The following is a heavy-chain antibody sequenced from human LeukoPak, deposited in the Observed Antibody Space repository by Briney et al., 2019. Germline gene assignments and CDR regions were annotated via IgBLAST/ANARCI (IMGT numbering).Heavy chain of an antibody. V-gene: IGHV1-2*02. CDR1: GYTFTGYF. CDR2: INPNSGGT. CDR3: ARTYYYGSGSRVFADAFDI. J-gene: IGHJ3*02. Sequence: ASVTVSCKASGYTFTGYFMNWVRQAPGQGLEWMGWINPNSGGTNYAQKVQGRVTITRDRSITTAYMELRRLRSDDTAVYYCARTYYYGSGSRVFADAFDIWGQETRVTVSS. D-gene: IGHD3-10*01.